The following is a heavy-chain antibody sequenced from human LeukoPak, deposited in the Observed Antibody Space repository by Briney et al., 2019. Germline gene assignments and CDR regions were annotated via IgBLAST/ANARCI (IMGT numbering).Heavy chain of an antibody. CDR1: GYTFTGYY. J-gene: IGHJ3*02. V-gene: IGHV1-2*02. D-gene: IGHD3-22*01. CDR3: ARFLRRYDSSGYPQEAFDI. Sequence: ASVKVSCKASGYTFTGYYMHWVRQAPGQGLEWMGWINPNSGGTNYAQKFQGRVTMTRDTSISTAYMELSRLRSDDTAVYYCARFLRRYDSSGYPQEAFDIWGQGTMVTVSS. CDR2: INPNSGGT.